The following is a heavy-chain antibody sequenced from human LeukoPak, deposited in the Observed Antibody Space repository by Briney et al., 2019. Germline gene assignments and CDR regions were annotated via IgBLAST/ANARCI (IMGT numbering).Heavy chain of an antibody. J-gene: IGHJ4*02. D-gene: IGHD1-26*01. Sequence: GGSLRLSCAASGFTFSSSWMHWVRQAAGKWLGWVSRINSDGSSTSYADSVKGRFTISRDNAKNTLYLQMNSLRAEDTAVYYCARVRWELLPDYWGQGTLVTVSS. CDR1: GFTFSSSW. V-gene: IGHV3-74*01. CDR3: ARVRWELLPDY. CDR2: INSDGSST.